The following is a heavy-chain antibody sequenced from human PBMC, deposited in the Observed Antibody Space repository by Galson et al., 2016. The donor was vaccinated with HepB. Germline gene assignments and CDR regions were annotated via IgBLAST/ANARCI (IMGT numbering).Heavy chain of an antibody. J-gene: IGHJ4*02. CDR2: IKQDGSAT. CDR1: GFTFSTYW. Sequence: SLRLSCAASGFTFSTYWMNWVRQAPGKGLEWVADIKQDGSATYYVDSVKGRFTISRDNAKNSLYLQMDSLRDEDTAVYYCATSYCSGSSYYYFDYWGQGTLVTVSS. V-gene: IGHV3-7*02. D-gene: IGHD2-15*01. CDR3: ATSYCSGSSYYYFDY.